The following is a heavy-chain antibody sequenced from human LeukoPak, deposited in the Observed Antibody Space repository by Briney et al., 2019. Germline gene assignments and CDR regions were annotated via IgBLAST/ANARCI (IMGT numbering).Heavy chain of an antibody. CDR3: ARHDFWSGYHIDY. J-gene: IGHJ4*02. V-gene: IGHV3-48*03. D-gene: IGHD3-3*01. Sequence: TGGSLRLSCAASGFTFSSYEMNWVRQAPGKGLEWVSYISSSGSTIYYADSVKGRFTISRDNAKNSLYLQMNSLRAEDTAVYYCARHDFWSGYHIDYWGQGTLVTVSS. CDR1: GFTFSSYE. CDR2: ISSSGSTI.